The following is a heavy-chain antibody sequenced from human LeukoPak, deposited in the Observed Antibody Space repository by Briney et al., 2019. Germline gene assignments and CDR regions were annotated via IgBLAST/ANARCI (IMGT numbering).Heavy chain of an antibody. Sequence: SETLSLTCTVSGGSISSYYWSWIRQPPGKGLEWIGYIYYSGSTNYNPSLKSRVTISVDTSKNQFSLKLSSVTAADTAVYYCARAPSITGKDWYFDLWGRGTLVTVSS. CDR1: GGSISSYY. CDR3: ARAPSITGKDWYFDL. D-gene: IGHD1-20*01. CDR2: IYYSGST. J-gene: IGHJ2*01. V-gene: IGHV4-59*08.